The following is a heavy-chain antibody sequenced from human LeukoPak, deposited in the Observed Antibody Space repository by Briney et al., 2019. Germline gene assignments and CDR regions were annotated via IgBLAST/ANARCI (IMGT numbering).Heavy chain of an antibody. CDR1: GYTFTSYG. V-gene: IGHV1-18*01. D-gene: IGHD1-26*01. CDR3: ARDRGSIGGAHHYYYYMDV. J-gene: IGHJ6*03. CDR2: ISAYNGNT. Sequence: ASVKVSCKASGYTFTSYGISWVRQAPGQGLEWMGWISAYNGNTNYAQKLQGRVTMTTDTSTSTAYMELRSLRSDDTAVAYCARDRGSIGGAHHYYYYMDVCGKGRTVTVS.